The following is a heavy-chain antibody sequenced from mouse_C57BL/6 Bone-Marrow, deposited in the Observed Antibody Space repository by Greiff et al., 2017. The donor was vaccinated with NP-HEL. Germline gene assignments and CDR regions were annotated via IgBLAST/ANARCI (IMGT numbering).Heavy chain of an antibody. V-gene: IGHV3-3*01. CDR1: GFSINSDCY. Sequence: EVQGVESGPSLVRPSQTLSLTCTVTGFSINSDCYWIWIRQFPGNKLEYIGYTFYSGITYYNPSLESRTYITRDTSKNQFSLKLSSVTTEDTATYYCARDPSFTTVYYFDYWGQGTTLTVSS. D-gene: IGHD1-1*01. CDR3: ARDPSFTTVYYFDY. J-gene: IGHJ2*01. CDR2: TFYSGIT.